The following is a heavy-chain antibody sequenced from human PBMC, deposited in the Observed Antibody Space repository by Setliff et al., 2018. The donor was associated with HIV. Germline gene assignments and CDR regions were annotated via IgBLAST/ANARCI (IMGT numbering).Heavy chain of an antibody. CDR2: INHSGST. D-gene: IGHD3-10*01. CDR1: GGSFSGYY. J-gene: IGHJ5*02. V-gene: IGHV4-34*01. Sequence: ETLSLTCAVYGGSFSGYYWSWIRQPPGKGLEWIGEINHSGSTNYNPSLKSQVTISVDTSKNQFSLKLSSATAADTAVYFCARDRHSSGLGSYGPWGPGILVTVSS. CDR3: ARDRHSSGLGSYGP.